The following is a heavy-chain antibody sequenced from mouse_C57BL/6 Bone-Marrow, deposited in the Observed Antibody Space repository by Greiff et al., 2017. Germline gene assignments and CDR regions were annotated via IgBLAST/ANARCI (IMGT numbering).Heavy chain of an antibody. V-gene: IGHV1-50*01. Sequence: QVQLQQSGAELVKPGASVKLSCKASGYTFTSYWMQWVKQRPGQGLEWIGEIDPSDSYTNYNQKFKGKATLTVDTSSITAYMQLSSLTSEDSAVYYCAREGNYGSSSWGQGTTLTVSS. CDR1: GYTFTSYW. J-gene: IGHJ2*01. CDR3: AREGNYGSSS. D-gene: IGHD1-1*01. CDR2: IDPSDSYT.